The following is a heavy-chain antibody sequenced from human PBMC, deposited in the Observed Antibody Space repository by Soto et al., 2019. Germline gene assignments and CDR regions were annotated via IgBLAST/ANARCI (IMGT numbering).Heavy chain of an antibody. CDR1: GFTFSSYA. CDR3: ARTGIAAADY. D-gene: IGHD6-13*01. Sequence: QVQLVESGGGVVQPGRSLRLSCAASGFTFSSYAMHWVRQAPGKGLEWVAVISYDGSNKYYADSVKGRFTISRDNSKNTLYLQMNSLRAEDTAVYYCARTGIAAADYWGQGTLVTVSS. V-gene: IGHV3-30-3*01. CDR2: ISYDGSNK. J-gene: IGHJ4*02.